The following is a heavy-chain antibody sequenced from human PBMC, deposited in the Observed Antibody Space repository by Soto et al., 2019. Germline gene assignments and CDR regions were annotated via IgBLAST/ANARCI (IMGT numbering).Heavy chain of an antibody. J-gene: IGHJ4*02. V-gene: IGHV3-30-3*01. CDR2: ISYDGTNK. D-gene: IGHD6-6*01. CDR3: ARDRSYSSSSSLDY. CDR1: EFTFSSHA. Sequence: QVQLVESGGGVVQPGRSLRVSCAASEFTFSSHAMHWVRQAPGKGLEWVAVISYDGTNKQYADSVKGRFTISRDNSKNTLYLQVKSLRVDDTAVYYCARDRSYSSSSSLDYWGQGTLVTVSS.